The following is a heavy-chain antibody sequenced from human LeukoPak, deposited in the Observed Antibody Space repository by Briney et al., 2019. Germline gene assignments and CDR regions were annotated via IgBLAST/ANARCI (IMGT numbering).Heavy chain of an antibody. CDR3: ARAGYSNNWFSGTFGY. CDR1: GFTFSTYW. J-gene: IGHJ4*02. D-gene: IGHD1-20*01. V-gene: IGHV3-7*01. CDR2: IKQDGSEK. Sequence: PGGSLRLSCAASGFTFSTYWMSWVRQAPGKGLEWVANIKQDGSEKYYVDSVKGRFTISRDNAKNSLFLQMNSLRAEDTAVYYCARAGYSNNWFSGTFGYWGQGTLVTVSS.